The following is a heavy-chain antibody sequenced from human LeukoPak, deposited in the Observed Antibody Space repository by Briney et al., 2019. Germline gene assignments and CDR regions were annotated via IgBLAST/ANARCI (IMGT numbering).Heavy chain of an antibody. CDR1: GGSISSYY. Sequence: SETLSLTCTVSGGSISSYYWSWIRQPPGKGLEWIGYIYYSGSTNYNPSLKSRVTISVDTSKNQFSLKLSSVTAADTAVYYCARRGSSWYFDYYYGMDVWGQGTTVTVS. CDR3: ARRGSSWYFDYYYGMDV. D-gene: IGHD6-13*01. V-gene: IGHV4-59*08. CDR2: IYYSGST. J-gene: IGHJ6*02.